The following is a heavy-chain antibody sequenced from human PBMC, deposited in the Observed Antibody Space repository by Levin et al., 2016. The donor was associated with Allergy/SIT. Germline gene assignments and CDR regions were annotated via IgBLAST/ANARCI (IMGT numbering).Heavy chain of an antibody. CDR3: ARPPSNWNDVWFDL. D-gene: IGHD1-20*01. Sequence: GESLKISCAASGFTFTDYYMTWIRQAPGKGLEWVSYISISSTYTNYADSVKGRFTISRDNAKNSLYLQMNSLRAEDTAVYYCARPPSNWNDVWFDLWGQGTLVSVSS. V-gene: IGHV3-11*03. CDR2: ISISSTYT. J-gene: IGHJ5*02. CDR1: GFTFTDYY.